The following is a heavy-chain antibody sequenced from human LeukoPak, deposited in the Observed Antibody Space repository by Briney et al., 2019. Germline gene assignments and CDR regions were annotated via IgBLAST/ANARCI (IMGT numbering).Heavy chain of an antibody. D-gene: IGHD2-15*01. CDR2: LYSDGRT. J-gene: IGHJ4*02. V-gene: IGHV3-53*01. CDR3: ARGGGYYPIDY. CDR1: GFTVNSNY. Sequence: PGGSLRLSCAASGFTVNSNYMNWVRQAPGKGLEWVSVLYSDGRTYYADSVKSRFTISRDTSKNTLYLQVNSLRAEDTAVYYCARGGGYYPIDYWGQGTLVTVSS.